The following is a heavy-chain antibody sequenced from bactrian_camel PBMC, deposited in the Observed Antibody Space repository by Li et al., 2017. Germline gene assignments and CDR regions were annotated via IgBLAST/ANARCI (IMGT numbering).Heavy chain of an antibody. J-gene: IGHJ6*01. D-gene: IGHD1*01. Sequence: HVQLVESGGGSVQAGESLRLSCAASGYGNSYKCMAWFRQAPGKEREGVARIDSDGSTKYTDSVKGRFTISKDNAKTTLYLQMNSLKPEDTAKYYCAADRFACAWPGSAGFDFWGQGTQVT. CDR2: IDSDGST. CDR1: GYGNSYKC. CDR3: AADRFACAWPGSAGFDF. V-gene: IGHV3S53*01.